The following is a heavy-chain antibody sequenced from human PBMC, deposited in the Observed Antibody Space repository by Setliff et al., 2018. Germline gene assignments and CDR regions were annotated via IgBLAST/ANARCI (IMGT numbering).Heavy chain of an antibody. CDR3: ARGQTVGPNSGKDY. D-gene: IGHD1-26*01. J-gene: IGHJ4*02. V-gene: IGHV1-3*01. Sequence: ASVKVSCKASGYTFTNYAMHWMRQAPGQSLEWMGWINGVNGNTKYSQNFQGRVTFTSDTSANTAFMELSSLRSEDSSMYYCARGQTVGPNSGKDYWGQGTLVTVSS. CDR1: GYTFTNYA. CDR2: INGVNGNT.